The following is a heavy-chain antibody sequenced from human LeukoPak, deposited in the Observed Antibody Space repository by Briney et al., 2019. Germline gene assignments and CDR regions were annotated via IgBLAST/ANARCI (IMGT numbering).Heavy chain of an antibody. Sequence: ASVKVSCKASGYTYTSYGISWVRQAPGQELEWMGWISAYNRNTNYAQKFQDRVTMTTDSSTTTAYMELRSLTSDDTALYYCARDTAVAYYGMDVWGQGTTVTVSS. CDR1: GYTYTSYG. CDR2: ISAYNRNT. CDR3: ARDTAVAYYGMDV. V-gene: IGHV1-18*01. D-gene: IGHD5-18*01. J-gene: IGHJ6*02.